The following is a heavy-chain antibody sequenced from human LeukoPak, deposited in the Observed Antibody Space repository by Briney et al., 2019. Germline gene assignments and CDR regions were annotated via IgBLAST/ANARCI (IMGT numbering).Heavy chain of an antibody. CDR3: AVKYYYDSSGYFDFDY. D-gene: IGHD3-22*01. CDR1: GFTVSSNY. J-gene: IGHJ4*02. V-gene: IGHV3-53*01. Sequence: GGSLRLSCAASGFTVSSNYMSWVRQAPEKGLEWVSVIYSGGSTYYADSVKGRFTISRDNSKNTLYLQMNSLRAEGTAVYYCAVKYYYDSSGYFDFDYWGQGTLVTVSS. CDR2: IYSGGST.